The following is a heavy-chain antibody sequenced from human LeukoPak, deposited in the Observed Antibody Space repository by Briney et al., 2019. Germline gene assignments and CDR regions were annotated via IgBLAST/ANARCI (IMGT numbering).Heavy chain of an antibody. CDR2: IYHSGST. V-gene: IGHV4-38-2*01. CDR1: GYSISSGYY. CDR3: ARVGRLRLGDDFDY. D-gene: IGHD3-16*01. J-gene: IGHJ4*02. Sequence: SETLSLTCAVSGYSISSGYYWGWIRLPPGKGLEWIGSIYHSGSTYYNPSLKSRVTISVDTSKNQFYLKLSSVTAADTAVYYCARVGRLRLGDDFDYWDREPWSPSPQ.